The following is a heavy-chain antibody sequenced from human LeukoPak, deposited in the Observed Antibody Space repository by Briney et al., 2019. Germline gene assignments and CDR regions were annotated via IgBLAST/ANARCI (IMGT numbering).Heavy chain of an antibody. D-gene: IGHD1-7*01. CDR3: AREKGNYEGYYNYYMDV. J-gene: IGHJ6*03. CDR1: GFTFSNYW. Sequence: GGPLTLSCAASGFTFSNYWMSWIRQAPGKGLEWVANIKQDGSDKYYVVSVKGRLTISRDHAKNSLYLQMNSLRAEDTAVYYCAREKGNYEGYYNYYMDVWGKGTTVTVSS. CDR2: IKQDGSDK. V-gene: IGHV3-7*01.